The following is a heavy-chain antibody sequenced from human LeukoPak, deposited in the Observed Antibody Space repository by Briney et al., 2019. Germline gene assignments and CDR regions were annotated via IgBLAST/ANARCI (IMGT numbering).Heavy chain of an antibody. CDR3: ARAQWTAFDYYYYMDV. Sequence: GGSLRLSCAASGFTFSTYWMTWVRQAPGKGLEWVANINKDGGEQFYVDSVKGRFTVSRDNAKDSLYLQMNGLRAEDTAIYYCARAQWTAFDYYYYMDVWGKGTTVTVSS. CDR2: INKDGGEQ. J-gene: IGHJ6*03. V-gene: IGHV3-7*01. D-gene: IGHD3/OR15-3a*01. CDR1: GFTFSTYW.